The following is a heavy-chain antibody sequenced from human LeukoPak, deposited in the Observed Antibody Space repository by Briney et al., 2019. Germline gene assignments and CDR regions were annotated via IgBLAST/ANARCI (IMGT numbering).Heavy chain of an antibody. Sequence: SETLSLTCTVSGGSISSYYWSWIRQPPGKGLEWIGYIYYSGSTNYNPSLKSRVTISVDTSKNQFSLKLSSVTAADTAVYYCARCGGDCYMGDWFDPWGQGTLVTVSS. J-gene: IGHJ5*02. D-gene: IGHD2-21*01. CDR1: GGSISSYY. CDR3: ARCGGDCYMGDWFDP. CDR2: IYYSGST. V-gene: IGHV4-59*01.